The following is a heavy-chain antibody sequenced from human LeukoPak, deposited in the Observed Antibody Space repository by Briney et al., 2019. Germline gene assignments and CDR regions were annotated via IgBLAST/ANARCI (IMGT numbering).Heavy chain of an antibody. V-gene: IGHV4-38-2*02. D-gene: IGHD6-19*01. Sequence: SETLSLTCAVSGYSISSGYYWGWIRQPPGKGLEWIGSIYHSGSTYYNPSLKSRVTMSVDTSKNQFSLKLSSVTAADTAVYYCARETAVAGFYYFDYWGQGTLVTVSS. J-gene: IGHJ4*02. CDR2: IYHSGST. CDR1: GYSISSGYY. CDR3: ARETAVAGFYYFDY.